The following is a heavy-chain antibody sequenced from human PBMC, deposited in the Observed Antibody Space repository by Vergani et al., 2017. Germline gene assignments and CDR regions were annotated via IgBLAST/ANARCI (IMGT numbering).Heavy chain of an antibody. J-gene: IGHJ4*02. CDR2: ISYDGSNK. Sequence: QVQLVESGGGVVQPGRSLRPSCAASGFTFSSYAMHWVRQAPGKGLEWVAVISYDGSNKYYADSVKGRFTISRDNSKNTLYLQMNSLRAEDTAVYYCARDWLNYYGSGNFDYWGQGTLVTVSS. CDR3: ARDWLNYYGSGNFDY. D-gene: IGHD3-10*01. CDR1: GFTFSSYA. V-gene: IGHV3-30-3*01.